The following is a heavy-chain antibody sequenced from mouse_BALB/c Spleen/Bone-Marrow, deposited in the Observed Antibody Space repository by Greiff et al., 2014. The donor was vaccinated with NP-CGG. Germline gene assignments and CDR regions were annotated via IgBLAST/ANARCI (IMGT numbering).Heavy chain of an antibody. V-gene: IGHV1-67*01. D-gene: IGHD1-1*01. J-gene: IGHJ4*01. Sequence: QVQLQQSGPELVRPGVSVKISCKGSGYTFTDYAMHWVKQSHAKSLEWMGVISTYSGNTNYNQKFKGKATMTVDKSSSTAYMELARLTSEDSAIYYCARYGYGSSYYAMDYWGQGTSVTVSS. CDR1: GYTFTDYA. CDR2: ISTYSGNT. CDR3: ARYGYGSSYYAMDY.